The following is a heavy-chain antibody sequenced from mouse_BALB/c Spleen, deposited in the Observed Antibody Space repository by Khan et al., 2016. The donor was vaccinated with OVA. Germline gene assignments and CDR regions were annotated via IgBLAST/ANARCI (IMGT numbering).Heavy chain of an antibody. Sequence: EVKLLESGPSLVKPSQTLSLTCSVTGDSITSGYWNWIRKFPGNKLEYMGYISYSGNSYYNPSLKSRISVTRDTSKTQYYLQLNSVTTEDTATYYCACELRGFAYWGQGTLVTVSA. CDR3: ACELRGFAY. J-gene: IGHJ3*01. V-gene: IGHV3-8*02. CDR1: GDSITSGY. CDR2: ISYSGNS. D-gene: IGHD1-1*01.